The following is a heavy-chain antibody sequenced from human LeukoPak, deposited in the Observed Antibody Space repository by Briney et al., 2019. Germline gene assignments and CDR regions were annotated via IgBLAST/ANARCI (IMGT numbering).Heavy chain of an antibody. Sequence: SQTLSLTCTVSGGSISSGDYYCSWLRQPPGKGLGWIGSIYYSSSTYYNPPLKSRVTISVDTTKNQFSLQLTCVTDADTAVHYCARGGLDYVSGIFGVWFDPWGQGTLVSVSS. CDR2: IYYSSST. D-gene: IGHD3-10*01. V-gene: IGHV4-30-4*08. CDR1: GGSISSGDYY. J-gene: IGHJ5*02. CDR3: ARGGLDYVSGIFGVWFDP.